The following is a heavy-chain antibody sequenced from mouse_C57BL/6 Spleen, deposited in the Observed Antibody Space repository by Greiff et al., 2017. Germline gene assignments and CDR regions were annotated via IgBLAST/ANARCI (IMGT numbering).Heavy chain of an antibody. J-gene: IGHJ3*01. Sequence: EVQLQQSGPELVKPGASVKISCKASGYTFTDYYMNWVKQSPGKSLEWIGDINPNNGGTSYNQKFKGKATLTVDKSSSTAYMELRSLTSEDSAVYYCARRDYGSSSWFAYWGQGTLVTVSA. CDR1: GYTFTDYY. D-gene: IGHD1-1*01. V-gene: IGHV1-26*01. CDR2: INPNNGGT. CDR3: ARRDYGSSSWFAY.